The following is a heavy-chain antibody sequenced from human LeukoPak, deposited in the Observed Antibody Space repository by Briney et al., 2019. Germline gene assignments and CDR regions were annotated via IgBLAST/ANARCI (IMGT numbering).Heavy chain of an antibody. CDR1: GYTFTGYY. CDR2: INPNSGDT. J-gene: IGHJ4*02. CDR3: ARDQGRGYSYGLYYFDY. Sequence: ASVKVSCKASGYTFTGYYMHWVRQAPGQGLEWMGWINPNSGDTHYAQKLQGRVTMTRDTSISTAYMELSRLRSDDRAVYYCARDQGRGYSYGLYYFDYWGQGTLVTVSS. D-gene: IGHD5-18*01. V-gene: IGHV1-2*02.